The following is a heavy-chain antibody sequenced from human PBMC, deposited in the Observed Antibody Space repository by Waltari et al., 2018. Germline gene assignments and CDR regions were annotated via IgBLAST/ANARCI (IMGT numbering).Heavy chain of an antibody. Sequence: VQLVQAGAGVATPGASVKVSCQASGYHFTGYSLRRVRPAPGQGLERMGWIDANNGGTNDEQKLQGRGRMTSYTDISTANLELSMLTSEDTAVDDCASEPGVENEDAWDIWGQGKMSTVAS. CDR3: ASEPGVENEDAWDI. CDR1: GYHFTGYS. CDR2: IDANNGGT. D-gene: IGHD2-15*01. J-gene: IGHJ3*02. V-gene: IGHV1-2*02.